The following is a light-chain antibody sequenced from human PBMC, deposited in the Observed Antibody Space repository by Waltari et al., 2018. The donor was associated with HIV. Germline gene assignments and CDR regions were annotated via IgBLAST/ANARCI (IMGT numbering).Light chain of an antibody. CDR1: NSDIGSYDS. Sequence: QSALTQPPPASGSPGQSVTLSCTGSNSDIGSYDSVSWYQLHPGKPPKLVISEVTKRPSGVSDRFSGSKSANTAFLTVSGLQAEDEADYYCSSFADRDGFYVLFGGGTRLTVL. CDR3: SSFADRDGFYVL. V-gene: IGLV2-8*01. J-gene: IGLJ2*01. CDR2: EVT.